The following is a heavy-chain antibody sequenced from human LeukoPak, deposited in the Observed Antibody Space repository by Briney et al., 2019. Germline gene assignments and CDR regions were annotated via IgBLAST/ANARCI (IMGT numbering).Heavy chain of an antibody. J-gene: IGHJ4*02. Sequence: GGSLRLSCVASGFSFRSHAMAWVRQAPGKGLEWVSAICGRGGSTYYADSVKGRFTISRDNSKNTLYLQMNSLRAEDTALYYCARDPGVVAFHYFDFWGQGTLVTVSS. D-gene: IGHD3-3*01. CDR3: ARDPGVVAFHYFDF. CDR1: GFSFRSHA. V-gene: IGHV3-23*01. CDR2: ICGRGGST.